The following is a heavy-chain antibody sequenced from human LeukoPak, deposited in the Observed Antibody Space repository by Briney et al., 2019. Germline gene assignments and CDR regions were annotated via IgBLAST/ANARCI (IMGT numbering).Heavy chain of an antibody. CDR2: IYTTGTT. D-gene: IGHD1-26*01. CDR1: GGSINSYC. Sequence: SETLSLTCTVSGGSINSYCWGWVRQAAGKGLEWIGRIYTTGTTYHSPSLKSRLTMSVDTSKNQFSLNLRSVTAADTALYYCGRQGYTAAYYFLDYWSQGTLVTVSS. V-gene: IGHV4-4*07. CDR3: GRQGYTAAYYFLDY. J-gene: IGHJ4*02.